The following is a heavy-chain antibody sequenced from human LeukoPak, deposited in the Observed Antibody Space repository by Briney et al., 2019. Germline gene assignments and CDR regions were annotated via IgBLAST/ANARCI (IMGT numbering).Heavy chain of an antibody. J-gene: IGHJ4*02. CDR2: ISGSGGST. D-gene: IGHD3-16*01. V-gene: IGHV3-23*01. CDR1: GFTFSNAW. Sequence: GGSLRLSCAASGFTFSNAWMSWVRQAPGEGLEWVSAISGSGGSTYYADSVKGRFTISRDNSKNTLYLQMNSLRAEDTAVYYCAKRREAYDYWGQGTLVTVSS. CDR3: AKRREAYDY.